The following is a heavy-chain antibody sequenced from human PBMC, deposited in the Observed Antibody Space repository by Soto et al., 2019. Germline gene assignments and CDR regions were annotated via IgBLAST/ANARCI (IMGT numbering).Heavy chain of an antibody. D-gene: IGHD6-19*01. CDR3: ARPFETSGWYDY. Sequence: GESLNLSCNGSGYSFTSYWIGWVRQMPGKGLELMGIIYPGDSDTRYSPSFQGQVTISADKSISTAYLQWSSLKASDTAMYYCARPFETSGWYDYWGQGTLVNVS. CDR2: IYPGDSDT. V-gene: IGHV5-51*01. CDR1: GYSFTSYW. J-gene: IGHJ4*02.